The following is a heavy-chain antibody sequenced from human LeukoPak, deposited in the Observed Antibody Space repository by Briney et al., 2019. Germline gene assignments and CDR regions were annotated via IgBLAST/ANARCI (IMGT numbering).Heavy chain of an antibody. D-gene: IGHD6-13*01. V-gene: IGHV1-69*13. J-gene: IGHJ1*01. CDR1: GGTFSSYA. CDR3: ARDHLPQIIAAAGPGYFQH. CDR2: IIPIFGTA. Sequence: SVKVSCKASGGTFSSYAISWVRQAPGLGLEWMGGIIPIFGTANYAQKFQGRVTITADESTSTAYMELSSLRSEDTAVYYCARDHLPQIIAAAGPGYFQHWGQGTLVTVSS.